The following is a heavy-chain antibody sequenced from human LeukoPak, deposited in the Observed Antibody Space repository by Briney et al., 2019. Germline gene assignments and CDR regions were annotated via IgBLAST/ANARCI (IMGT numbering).Heavy chain of an antibody. CDR2: IYYSRST. J-gene: IGHJ6*02. Sequence: KTSETLSLTCTVSGGSVSSGSYYWSWIRQPPGKGLEWIGYIYYSRSTNYNPSLKSRVTISVDTSKNQFSLKLSSVTAADTAVYYCARAPSSSFFGTVGYYYYGMDVWGQGTTVTVSS. CDR1: GGSVSSGSYY. V-gene: IGHV4-61*01. D-gene: IGHD6-6*01. CDR3: ARAPSSSFFGTVGYYYYGMDV.